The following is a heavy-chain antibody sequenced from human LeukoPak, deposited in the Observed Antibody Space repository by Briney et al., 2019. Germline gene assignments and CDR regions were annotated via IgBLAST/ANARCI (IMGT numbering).Heavy chain of an antibody. D-gene: IGHD6-19*01. Sequence: ASVKVSCKASGYTFTSYYMHWVRQAPGQGLEWMGIINPSGGSTSYAQKLQGRVTMTRDTSTSTVYMELSSLRSEDTAVYYCARDRIAVAGTPNNWFDPWGQGTLVTVSS. V-gene: IGHV1-46*01. CDR1: GYTFTSYY. J-gene: IGHJ5*02. CDR2: INPSGGST. CDR3: ARDRIAVAGTPNNWFDP.